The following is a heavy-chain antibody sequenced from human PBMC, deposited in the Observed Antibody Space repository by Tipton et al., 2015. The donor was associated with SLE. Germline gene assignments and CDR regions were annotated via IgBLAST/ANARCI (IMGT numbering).Heavy chain of an antibody. CDR3: AREGFYSYGVYWYYDL. D-gene: IGHD5-18*01. V-gene: IGHV3-48*03. CDR1: GFTFSSYE. CDR2: ISSSGSSI. J-gene: IGHJ2*01. Sequence: SLRLSCAASGFTFSSYEMNWVRQAPGKGLEWVSYISSSGSSIYYADSVKGRFTISRDNAKTSLYLQMNSLRAEDTAVYYCAREGFYSYGVYWYYDLWGRGTLVTVSP.